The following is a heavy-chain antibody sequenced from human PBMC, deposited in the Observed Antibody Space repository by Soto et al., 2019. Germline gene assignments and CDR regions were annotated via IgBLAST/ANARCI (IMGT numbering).Heavy chain of an antibody. J-gene: IGHJ3*02. CDR3: ARDRIGGLPIVATSQGNDEFDT. Sequence: SETLSLTCTVSGGSISSYYWSWIRQPPGKGLEWIGYIYYSGSTNYNPSLKSRVTISVDTSKNQFSLKLSSVTAADTAVYYCARDRIGGLPIVATSQGNDEFDTWGQGTMVTVSS. V-gene: IGHV4-59*01. CDR1: GGSISSYY. CDR2: IYYSGST. D-gene: IGHD5-12*01.